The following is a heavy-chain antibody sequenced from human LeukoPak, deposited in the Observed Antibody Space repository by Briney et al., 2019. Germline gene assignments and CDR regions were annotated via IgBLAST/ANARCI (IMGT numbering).Heavy chain of an antibody. Sequence: PSETLSLTCTVSGGSISSGSYYWSWIRQPAGKGLEWIGRIYTSGSTNYNPSLKSRVTISVDTSKNQFSLKLSSVTAADTAVYYCAREEGYCSSTSCYYYMEVWGKGTTVTVSS. J-gene: IGHJ6*03. CDR1: GGSISSGSYY. V-gene: IGHV4-61*02. CDR3: AREEGYCSSTSCYYYMEV. CDR2: IYTSGST. D-gene: IGHD2-2*01.